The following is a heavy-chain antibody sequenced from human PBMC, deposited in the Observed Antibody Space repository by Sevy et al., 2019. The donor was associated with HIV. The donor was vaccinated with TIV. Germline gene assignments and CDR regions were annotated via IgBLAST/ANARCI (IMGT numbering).Heavy chain of an antibody. Sequence: ASVKVSCKASGYTFTSYGISWVRQAPGQGLEWMGWISAYNGNTNYAQKLQGRVTMTTDTSTSTASMELRSLRSDDTAVYYCARDLYSRIYYYYYYYMDVWGKGTTVTVSS. D-gene: IGHD6-13*01. CDR1: GYTFTSYG. J-gene: IGHJ6*03. V-gene: IGHV1-18*01. CDR3: ARDLYSRIYYYYYYYMDV. CDR2: ISAYNGNT.